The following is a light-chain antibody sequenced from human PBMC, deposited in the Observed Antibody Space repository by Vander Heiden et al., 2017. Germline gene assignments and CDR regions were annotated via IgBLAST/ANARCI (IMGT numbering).Light chain of an antibody. CDR3: QQSHSTPWT. CDR2: AAS. J-gene: IGKJ1*01. V-gene: IGKV1-39*01. CDR1: QRISSY. Sequence: DIQMTQSPSSLSASVGDRVTITCRASQRISSYLNWYQQKPGKAPNLLIYAASSLQSGVPSRFSGSGSGTDFTLTISSLQPEDFATYYCQQSHSTPWTFGQGTKVEYK.